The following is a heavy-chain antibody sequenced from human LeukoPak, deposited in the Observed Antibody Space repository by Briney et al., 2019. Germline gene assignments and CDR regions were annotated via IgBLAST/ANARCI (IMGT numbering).Heavy chain of an antibody. Sequence: GGSLRLSCAASAFSLNAYNMNWVRQAPGKGLEWVSSISYTGTYIYYADSVKGRFTISRDNAQNSLYLQMNSLRAEDTAIYYCAQARSSSGYGPLGFYWGQGTLVTVSS. J-gene: IGHJ4*02. V-gene: IGHV3-21*04. D-gene: IGHD5-12*01. CDR3: AQARSSSGYGPLGFY. CDR2: ISYTGTYI. CDR1: AFSLNAYN.